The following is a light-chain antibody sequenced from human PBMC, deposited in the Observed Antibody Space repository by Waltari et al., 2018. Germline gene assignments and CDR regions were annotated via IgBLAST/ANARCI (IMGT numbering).Light chain of an antibody. CDR1: QSVLYNSNNKNY. V-gene: IGKV4-1*01. J-gene: IGKJ2*01. CDR2: WAA. Sequence: DIVMTQSPDSLAVSLGERATINCKSSQSVLYNSNNKNYLAWYQQKPGQPPKLLIYWAATRESGVPDRFSGSGSGTDFTLTISSLQAEDVAVYYCQQYYSTRTFGQGTKLEIK. CDR3: QQYYSTRT.